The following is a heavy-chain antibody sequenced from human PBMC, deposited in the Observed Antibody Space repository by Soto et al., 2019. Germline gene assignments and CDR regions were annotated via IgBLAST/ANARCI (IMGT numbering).Heavy chain of an antibody. V-gene: IGHV3-23*01. D-gene: IGHD3-10*01. CDR2: ISGSGGST. CDR3: AKDAAPNPKARGAITTPYYFDY. Sequence: GGSLRLSCAASGFTFSNYAMSWVRQAPGKGLEWVSVISGSGGSTYYADSVKGRFTISRDNSKNTLYLQMNSLRAEDTAVYYCAKDAAPNPKARGAITTPYYFDYWGPGTLVTVSS. CDR1: GFTFSNYA. J-gene: IGHJ4*02.